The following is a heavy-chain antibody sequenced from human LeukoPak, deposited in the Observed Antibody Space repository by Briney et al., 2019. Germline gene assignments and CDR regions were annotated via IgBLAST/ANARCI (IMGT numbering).Heavy chain of an antibody. CDR2: IYWDDDK. V-gene: IGHV2-5*02. J-gene: IGHJ4*02. CDR1: GFSLSTSGVG. CDR3: AHRGRSGGSYRVFDY. Sequence: ESGPTLVKPTPPLTLTCTFSGFSLSTSGVGVGWIRQPPGKALEWLSIIYWDDDKRYSPSLRSRLTITKDTSRTQVVLTVTKMDPVDTATYYCAHRGRSGGSYRVFDYWGQGTLVTVSS. D-gene: IGHD3-22*01.